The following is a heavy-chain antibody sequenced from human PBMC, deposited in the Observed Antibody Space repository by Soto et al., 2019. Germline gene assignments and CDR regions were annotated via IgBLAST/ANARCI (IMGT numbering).Heavy chain of an antibody. CDR3: VRDYYGTSGYPNPFDM. D-gene: IGHD3-22*01. V-gene: IGHV3-21*01. J-gene: IGHJ3*02. Sequence: GGSLRLSCAASGFTLSGHTMNWVRQAPGKGLESVSFIGSRTSDIYYADSVKGRFTISRDNAKNSLYLDLTRLRAEAPAVYFRVRDYYGTSGYPNPFDMWGQGTMVTVSS. CDR2: IGSRTSDI. CDR1: GFTLSGHT.